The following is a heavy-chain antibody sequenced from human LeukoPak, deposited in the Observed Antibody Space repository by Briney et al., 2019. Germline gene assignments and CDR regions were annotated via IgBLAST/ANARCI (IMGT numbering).Heavy chain of an antibody. D-gene: IGHD2-2*01. CDR1: GYSFTSYW. CDR2: IYPGDSDT. Sequence: KPGESLRISCKGSGYSFTSYWINWVRQLPGKGLEWTGIIYPGDSDTRYSPSFQGQVTISADKSISTAYLQWSSLKASDTAMYYCARRERYCSSTSCPPGGMDVWGQGTTVTVSS. J-gene: IGHJ6*02. V-gene: IGHV5-51*01. CDR3: ARRERYCSSTSCPPGGMDV.